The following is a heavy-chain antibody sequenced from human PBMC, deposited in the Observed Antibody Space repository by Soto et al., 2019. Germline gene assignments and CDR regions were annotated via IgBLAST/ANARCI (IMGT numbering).Heavy chain of an antibody. J-gene: IGHJ6*02. V-gene: IGHV3-23*01. CDR2: ISGSGGST. CDR1: GFTFGSYA. D-gene: IGHD6-13*01. CDR3: AKIRSSSYNYYGMDV. Sequence: WGSLRLSCAASGFTFGSYAMSWVRQAPGKGLEWVSGISGSGGSTYYADSVKGRFTISRDNSKNTLYLQMNSLRAEDTAVYYCAKIRSSSYNYYGMDVWGQGTTVTVSS.